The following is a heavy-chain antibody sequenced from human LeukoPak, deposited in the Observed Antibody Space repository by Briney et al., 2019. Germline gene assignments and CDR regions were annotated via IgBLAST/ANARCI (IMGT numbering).Heavy chain of an antibody. J-gene: IGHJ4*02. CDR3: ATDYYDSSGYYNFDY. CDR1: GYTFTSYY. D-gene: IGHD3-22*01. V-gene: IGHV1-46*01. CDR2: INPSGGST. Sequence: ASVKVSCKASGYTFTSYYMHWVRQAPGQGLEWMGIINPSGGSTSYAQKFQGRVTMTEDTSTDTAYMELSSLRSEDTAVYYCATDYYDSSGYYNFDYWGQGTLVTVSS.